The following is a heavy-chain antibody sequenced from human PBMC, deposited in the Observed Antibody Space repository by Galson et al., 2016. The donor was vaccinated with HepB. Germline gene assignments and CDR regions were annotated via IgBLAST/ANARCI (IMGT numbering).Heavy chain of an antibody. J-gene: IGHJ4*02. Sequence: SLRLSCAASGFTFSSYSMNWVRQAPGKGLQWVSTISGSGDNTYYGDSVKGRFAVSRDNSKNTLSLQLSSLGAEDTAVYYCVRSNFADYRGQGVLVTVTS. CDR2: ISGSGDNT. V-gene: IGHV3-23*01. CDR3: VRSNFADY. CDR1: GFTFSSYS. D-gene: IGHD4-11*01.